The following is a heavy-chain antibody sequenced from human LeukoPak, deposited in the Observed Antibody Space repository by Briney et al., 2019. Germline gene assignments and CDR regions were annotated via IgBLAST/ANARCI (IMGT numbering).Heavy chain of an antibody. D-gene: IGHD5-24*01. J-gene: IGHJ3*02. CDR2: IYHSGST. Sequence: ASETLSLTCAVSGYSISSGYYWGWIRQPPGKGLEWIGSIYHSGSTYYNPSLKSRVTISVDTSKNQFSLKLSSVTATDTAVYYCARLTGDGYSPQNSFDIWGQGTIVTVSS. V-gene: IGHV4-38-2*01. CDR3: ARLTGDGYSPQNSFDI. CDR1: GYSISSGYY.